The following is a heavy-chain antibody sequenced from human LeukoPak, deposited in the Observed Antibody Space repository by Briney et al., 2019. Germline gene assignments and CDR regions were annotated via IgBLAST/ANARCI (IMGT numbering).Heavy chain of an antibody. CDR1: GFTFSSYA. D-gene: IGHD6-19*01. J-gene: IGHJ5*02. CDR2: ISGSGGST. CDR3: ARDPSSGWSLKGWFDP. Sequence: GGSLRLSCAASGFTFSSYAMSWVRQAPGKGLEWVSAISGSGGSTYYADSVKGRFTISRDNSKNTLYLQMNSLRAEDTAVYYCARDPSSGWSLKGWFDPWGQGTLVTVSS. V-gene: IGHV3-23*01.